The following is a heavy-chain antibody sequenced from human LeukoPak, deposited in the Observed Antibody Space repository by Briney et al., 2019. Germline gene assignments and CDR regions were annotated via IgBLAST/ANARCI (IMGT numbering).Heavy chain of an antibody. CDR2: INHSGST. Sequence: SETLSLTCAVCGGSFSGYYWSWLRQPPGKGLEWIGDINHSGSTNYNPSLKSRVTISVDTSKNQFSLKLSSVTAADTAVYYCARGITMIVVVSYNWFDPWGQGTLVTVSS. J-gene: IGHJ5*02. D-gene: IGHD3-22*01. V-gene: IGHV4-34*01. CDR3: ARGITMIVVVSYNWFDP. CDR1: GGSFSGYY.